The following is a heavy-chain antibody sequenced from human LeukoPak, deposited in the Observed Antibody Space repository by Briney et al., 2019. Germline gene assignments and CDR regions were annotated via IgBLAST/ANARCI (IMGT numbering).Heavy chain of an antibody. V-gene: IGHV4-39*07. J-gene: IGHJ4*02. CDR2: IYYSGST. Sequence: SETLSLTCTVSGGSISSSSYYWGWIRQPPGKGQEWIGSIYYSGSTYYNPSLKSRVTISVDTSKNQFSLKLSSVTAADTAVYYCARAGYSSSWSFTKRGFFDYWGQGTLVTVSS. CDR1: GGSISSSSYY. D-gene: IGHD6-13*01. CDR3: ARAGYSSSWSFTKRGFFDY.